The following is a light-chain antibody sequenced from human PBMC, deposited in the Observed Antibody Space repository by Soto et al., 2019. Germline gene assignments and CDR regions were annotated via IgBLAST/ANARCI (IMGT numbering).Light chain of an antibody. Sequence: AIQLTQSPSSLSASVGDRVTITCRASQGISSALAWYQQKPGKAPKLLIYDASSLESGVPSRFSGSGSGTDFTLTISSLQPEDFATYSCQQFNSYPQVTFGQGTKLEIK. J-gene: IGKJ2*01. V-gene: IGKV1-13*02. CDR2: DAS. CDR1: QGISSA. CDR3: QQFNSYPQVT.